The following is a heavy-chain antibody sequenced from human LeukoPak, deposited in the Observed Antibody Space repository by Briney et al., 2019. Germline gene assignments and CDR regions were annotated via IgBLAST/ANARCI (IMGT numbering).Heavy chain of an antibody. Sequence: GGSLRLSCAASGFTFSNYWMSWVRQAPGKGLEWVASIKQDGSEKYYADSVKGRFTISRDNAKNSLYLQMNSLRAEDTTVYYCARDPGIAAAGTVGYFDYWGQGTLVTVSS. J-gene: IGHJ4*02. CDR2: IKQDGSEK. V-gene: IGHV3-7*01. CDR1: GFTFSNYW. D-gene: IGHD6-13*01. CDR3: ARDPGIAAAGTVGYFDY.